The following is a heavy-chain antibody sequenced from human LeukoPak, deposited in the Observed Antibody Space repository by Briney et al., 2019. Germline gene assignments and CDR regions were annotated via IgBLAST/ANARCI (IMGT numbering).Heavy chain of an antibody. V-gene: IGHV3-23*01. CDR1: EFTFRSYA. J-gene: IGHJ4*02. D-gene: IGHD6-19*01. CDR2: ISGSGATT. Sequence: GGSLRLSCAASEFTFRSYAMSWVRQAPGKGLEWVSAISGSGATTYSAGSVKGRFTISRDNAKNSLYPQMHSLRAEDTALYYCARVSDISVAAYFDYWGQGTLVTVSS. CDR3: ARVSDISVAAYFDY.